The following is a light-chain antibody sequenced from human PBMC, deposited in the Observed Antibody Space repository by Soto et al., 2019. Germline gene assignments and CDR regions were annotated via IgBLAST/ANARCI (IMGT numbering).Light chain of an antibody. V-gene: IGKV3-15*01. Sequence: EIVMTQSXATLSVSPGERATLSCRASQSVSSNLAWYQQKPGQAPRLLIYGASTRATGIPARFXXXXXXXXXXXXXSSLQSEDFAVYYCQQYNNWPPITFGQGTRLEXK. J-gene: IGKJ5*01. CDR1: QSVSSN. CDR3: QQYNNWPPIT. CDR2: GAS.